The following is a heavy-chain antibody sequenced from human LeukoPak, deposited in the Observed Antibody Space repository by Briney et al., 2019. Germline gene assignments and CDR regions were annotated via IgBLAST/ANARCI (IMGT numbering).Heavy chain of an antibody. Sequence: PSETLSLTCTVSGGSISSNSHYWGWIRQPPGKGLEWIGSIYSSGTTYYNPSLRSRLTISADTSKNLFSLKLSSVTAADTAVYYCARAVRGLQNNDYWGQGTLVTVSS. CDR1: GGSISSNSHY. CDR3: ARAVRGLQNNDY. CDR2: IYSSGTT. D-gene: IGHD3-10*01. J-gene: IGHJ4*02. V-gene: IGHV4-39*01.